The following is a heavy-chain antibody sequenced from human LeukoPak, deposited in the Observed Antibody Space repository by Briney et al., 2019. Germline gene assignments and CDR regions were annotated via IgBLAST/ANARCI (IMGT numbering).Heavy chain of an antibody. Sequence: ASVKVSCKASGYTFTSYDINWVRQATGQGLEWMGWMNPNSGNTGYAQKFQGRVTITADESTSTAYMELSSLRSEDTAVYYCARGELVDSWIILFDYWGQGTLVTVSS. CDR2: MNPNSGNT. V-gene: IGHV1-8*01. J-gene: IGHJ4*02. CDR3: ARGELVDSWIILFDY. CDR1: GYTFTSYD. D-gene: IGHD3-3*01.